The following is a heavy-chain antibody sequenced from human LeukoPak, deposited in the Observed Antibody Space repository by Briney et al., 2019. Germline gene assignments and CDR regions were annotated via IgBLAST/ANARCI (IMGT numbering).Heavy chain of an antibody. CDR2: ISTGGSTI. V-gene: IGHV3-11*01. Sequence: GGSLRLSCAASGFTFSDYFMSWIRQAPGKGLEWVSYISTGGSTIYYADSVKGRFAISRDNAKNSLYLQMDSLRAEDTAVYFCARDNDYYYYGMDVWGQGTTVTVSS. CDR1: GFTFSDYF. J-gene: IGHJ6*02. CDR3: ARDNDYYYYGMDV.